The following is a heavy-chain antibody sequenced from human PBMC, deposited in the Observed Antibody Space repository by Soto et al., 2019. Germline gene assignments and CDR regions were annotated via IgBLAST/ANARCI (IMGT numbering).Heavy chain of an antibody. Sequence: QVQLVESGGGVVQPGRSLRLSCAASGFTFSSYGMHWVRQAPGKGLEWVAVIWYDGSNKYYADSVKGRFSISRDNSKNTLYLPMNSLSAEDTAVYYCARGRGRTTVTTLVYWGQGTLVTVSS. D-gene: IGHD4-17*01. J-gene: IGHJ4*02. V-gene: IGHV3-33*01. CDR1: GFTFSSYG. CDR2: IWYDGSNK. CDR3: ARGRGRTTVTTLVY.